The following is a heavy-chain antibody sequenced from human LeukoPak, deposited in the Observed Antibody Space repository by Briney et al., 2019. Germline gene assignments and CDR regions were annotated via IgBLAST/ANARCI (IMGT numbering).Heavy chain of an antibody. J-gene: IGHJ3*02. CDR3: ARERDTAMVRSGAFDI. V-gene: IGHV3-7*03. CDR2: KKQDGSEK. Sequence: TGGSLRIFCAASGFTISSNWMSWVRQAPGNGLDWVANKKQDGSEKYYVDSVKGRFTISRDNAKNSLYLQMNSLRAEDTAVYYCARERDTAMVRSGAFDIWGQGTMVTVSS. CDR1: GFTISSNW. D-gene: IGHD5-18*01.